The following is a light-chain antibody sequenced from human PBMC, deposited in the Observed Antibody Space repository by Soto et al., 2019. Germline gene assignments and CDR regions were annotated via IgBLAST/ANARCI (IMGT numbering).Light chain of an antibody. Sequence: QSVLTQPPSASASPGASVTLTCTLSSGYSNYKVDWYQQRPGKGPRFVMRVGTGGIVGSKGDGIPDRFSVLGSGLNRYLTIKNIQEEDESDYHCGADHGSGSNFVYVFGTGTQLTVL. CDR2: VGTGGIVG. CDR3: GADHGSGSNFVYV. CDR1: SGYSNYK. V-gene: IGLV9-49*01. J-gene: IGLJ1*01.